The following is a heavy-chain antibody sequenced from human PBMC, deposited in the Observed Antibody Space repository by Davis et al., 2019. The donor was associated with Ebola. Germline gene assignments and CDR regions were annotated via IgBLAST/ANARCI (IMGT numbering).Heavy chain of an antibody. D-gene: IGHD3-10*01. CDR1: GGSFSGYY. Sequence: PSETLSLTCAVYGGSFSGYYWSWIRQPPGKGLEWIGEINHSGSTNYNPSLKSRVTISVDTSKNQFSLKLSSVTAADTAVYYCARGNYYGSGSYPLGWYYGMDVWGQGTTVTVSS. V-gene: IGHV4-34*01. CDR3: ARGNYYGSGSYPLGWYYGMDV. CDR2: INHSGST. J-gene: IGHJ6*02.